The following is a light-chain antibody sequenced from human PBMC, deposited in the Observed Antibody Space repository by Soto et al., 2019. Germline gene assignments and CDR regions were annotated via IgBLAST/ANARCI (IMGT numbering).Light chain of an antibody. Sequence: DIQMTQSPSSLSASVGDRVTITCRASQSISSYLNWYQQKPGKAPMLLIYAASSLQSGVPSRCSSSGSGTDFPLTVSSLQPEDFATHYGRQIYSTPQETFGGGTKVEIK. J-gene: IGKJ4*01. CDR2: AAS. CDR1: QSISSY. V-gene: IGKV1-39*01. CDR3: RQIYSTPQET.